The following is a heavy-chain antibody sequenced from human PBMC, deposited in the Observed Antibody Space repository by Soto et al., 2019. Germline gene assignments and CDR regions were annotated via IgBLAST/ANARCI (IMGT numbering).Heavy chain of an antibody. Sequence: QVQLQQWGAGLLKPSETLSLTCAVYGGSFSGYYWSWIRQPPGKGLEWIGEINYSGSTNYNTSLNSRVTIPADPSKNQSSPKLSSVTAADTGVYYCARGRSSTSCYFPFDYWGQGTLVTVSS. D-gene: IGHD2-2*01. CDR3: ARGRSSTSCYFPFDY. CDR2: INYSGST. V-gene: IGHV4-34*01. CDR1: GGSFSGYY. J-gene: IGHJ4*02.